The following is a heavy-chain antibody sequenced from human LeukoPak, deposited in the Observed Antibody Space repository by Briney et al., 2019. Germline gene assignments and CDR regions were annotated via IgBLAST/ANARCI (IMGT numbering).Heavy chain of an antibody. CDR3: ARHGSYGSGSYYHFDY. CDR1: GGPISSSNYY. V-gene: IGHV4-39*01. Sequence: SETLSLTCTVSGGPISSSNYYWGWIRQPPGKGLEWIGSIYYTGSTYYNPSLKSRVTVSVDPSKNQFSLKLSSVTAADTAVYYCARHGSYGSGSYYHFDYWGQGTLVTVSS. CDR2: IYYTGST. D-gene: IGHD3-10*01. J-gene: IGHJ4*02.